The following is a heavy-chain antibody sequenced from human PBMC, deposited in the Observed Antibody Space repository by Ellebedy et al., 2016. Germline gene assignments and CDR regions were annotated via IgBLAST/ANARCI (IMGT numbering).Heavy chain of an antibody. V-gene: IGHV4-39*07. D-gene: IGHD3-10*01. Sequence: SETLSLXXTVSGGSISSSSYYWGWIRQPPGKRLEWIGSIYYSGSTYYNPSLKSRVTISVDTSKNQFSLKLSSVTAADTAVYYCARDRRAGSSYWGQGTLVTVSS. CDR2: IYYSGST. CDR1: GGSISSSSYY. CDR3: ARDRRAGSSY. J-gene: IGHJ4*02.